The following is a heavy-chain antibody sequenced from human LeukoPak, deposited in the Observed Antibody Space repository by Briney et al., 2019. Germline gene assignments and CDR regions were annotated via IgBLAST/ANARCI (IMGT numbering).Heavy chain of an antibody. CDR2: ISYDGSNK. CDR1: GFTFSSYG. Sequence: PGGSLRLSCAASGFTFSSYGMHWVRQAPGKGLEWVAVISYDGSNKYYADSVKGRFTISRDNSKNTLYLQMNSLRAEDTAVYYCAKDSTVVKNKGGAFDYWGQGTLVTVSS. J-gene: IGHJ4*02. D-gene: IGHD4-23*01. V-gene: IGHV3-30*18. CDR3: AKDSTVVKNKGGAFDY.